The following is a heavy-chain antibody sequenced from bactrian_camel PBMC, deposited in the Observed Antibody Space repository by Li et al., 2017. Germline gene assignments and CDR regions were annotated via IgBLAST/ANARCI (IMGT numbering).Heavy chain of an antibody. J-gene: IGHJ6*01. CDR3: AAEAIADGYADYAFCPSEDMETLDFSY. D-gene: IGHD4*01. V-gene: IGHV3S53*01. CDR2: IDSDFST. Sequence: VQLVESGGGLVQAGGSLRLSCAFSGNSVGSYCMAWFRQTPGKEREGVATIDSDFSTTYADSVKGRFTISRDNAKHTAYLQMNSLKPEDTAMYICAAEAIADGYADYAFCPSEDMETLDFSYWGQGTQVTVS. CDR1: GNSVGSYC.